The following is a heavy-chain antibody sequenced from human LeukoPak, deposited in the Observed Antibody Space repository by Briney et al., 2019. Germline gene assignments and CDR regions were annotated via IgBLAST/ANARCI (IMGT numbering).Heavy chain of an antibody. CDR3: AKGYSGYLYYFDS. Sequence: PSETLSLTCTVSGGSITSSSYYWGWIRQPPGKGPEWIGSIYYTGSTNYNPSLKSRVTISVDTSKNQFSLKLSSVTAADTAVYYCAKGYSGYLYYFDSWGQGTLVTVSS. CDR1: GGSITSSSYY. CDR2: IYYTGST. V-gene: IGHV4-39*07. J-gene: IGHJ4*02. D-gene: IGHD5-12*01.